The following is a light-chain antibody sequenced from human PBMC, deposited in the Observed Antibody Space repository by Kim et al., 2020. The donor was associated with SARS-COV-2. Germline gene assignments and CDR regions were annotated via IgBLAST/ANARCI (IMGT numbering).Light chain of an antibody. J-gene: IGKJ1*01. Sequence: ASVGDRVTITCRASQDIATYLAWYQQKPGKAPKLLIYSASTLQTGVPSRFTGSGSGTDFAFTISSLQPEDVATYYCQQYNNAPWTFGPGTKVDIK. CDR1: QDIATY. CDR2: SAS. CDR3: QQYNNAPWT. V-gene: IGKV1-27*01.